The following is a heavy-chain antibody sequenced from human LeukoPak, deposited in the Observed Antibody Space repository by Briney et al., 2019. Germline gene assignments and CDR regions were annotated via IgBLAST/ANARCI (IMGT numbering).Heavy chain of an antibody. CDR3: ARVVVVVAAGEHFDY. CDR1: GGSISSSTYY. CDR2: ISYSGTT. J-gene: IGHJ4*02. V-gene: IGHV4-39*07. D-gene: IGHD2-15*01. Sequence: SETLSLTCTVSGGSISSSTYYWDWIRQPPGKELEWIGSISYSGTTYYNPSLKSRTTISVDTSKNQFSLKLSSVTAADTAVYYCARVVVVVAAGEHFDYWGQGTLVTVSS.